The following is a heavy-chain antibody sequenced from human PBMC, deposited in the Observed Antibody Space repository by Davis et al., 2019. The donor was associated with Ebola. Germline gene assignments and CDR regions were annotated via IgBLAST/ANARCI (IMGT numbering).Heavy chain of an antibody. CDR1: GFILTNYA. D-gene: IGHD6-19*01. J-gene: IGHJ4*02. V-gene: IGHV1-3*01. CDR2: VHGGNGNT. Sequence: ASVKVSCNASGFILTNYAIHWVRQAPGQRLEWMGWVHGGNGNTKYSQRFQGRVTITTDTSASTVYLDLTSLRSDDTAVFYCARASFGYNRGWYADYWGPGTLVTVSS. CDR3: ARASFGYNRGWYADY.